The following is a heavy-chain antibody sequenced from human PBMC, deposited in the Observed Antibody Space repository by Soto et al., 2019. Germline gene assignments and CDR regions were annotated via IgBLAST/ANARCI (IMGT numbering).Heavy chain of an antibody. V-gene: IGHV3-72*01. CDR1: GFTFSDHY. D-gene: IGHD6-13*01. CDR2: TRNKANSYTT. J-gene: IGHJ4*02. Sequence: GGSLRLSCAASGFTFSDHYMDWVRQAPGKGLEWVGRTRNKANSYTTEYAASVKGRFTISRDDSKNSLYLQMNSLKTEDTAVYYCARVAAAAPGLFDYWGQGTLVTVSS. CDR3: ARVAAAAPGLFDY.